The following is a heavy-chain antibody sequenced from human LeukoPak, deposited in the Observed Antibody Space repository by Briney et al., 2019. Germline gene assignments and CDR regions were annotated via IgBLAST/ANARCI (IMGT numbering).Heavy chain of an antibody. CDR2: ITSSSTYT. Sequence: GGSLRLSCAASGFTLSTYAMSWVRQTPGKGLEWVSSITSSSTYTFYADSVKGRFTISRDNSKNTLYLQMNSLRAEDTAVYYCAKGIQLWLDWGQGTLVTVSS. CDR3: AKGIQLWLD. V-gene: IGHV3-23*05. J-gene: IGHJ4*02. CDR1: GFTLSTYA. D-gene: IGHD5-18*01.